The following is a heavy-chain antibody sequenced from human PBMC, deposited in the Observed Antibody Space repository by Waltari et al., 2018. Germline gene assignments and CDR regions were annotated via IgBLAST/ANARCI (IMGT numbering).Heavy chain of an antibody. CDR3: ARSHSSSWSLFYFDY. J-gene: IGHJ4*02. CDR1: GGSISSYY. Sequence: QVQLQESGPGLVKPSETLSLTCTVPGGSISSYYWSWIRQPPGKGLEWIGYIYYSGSTNYNPSLKSRVTISVDTSKNQFSLKLSSVTAADTAVYYCARSHSSSWSLFYFDYWGQGTLVTVSS. V-gene: IGHV4-59*01. CDR2: IYYSGST. D-gene: IGHD6-13*01.